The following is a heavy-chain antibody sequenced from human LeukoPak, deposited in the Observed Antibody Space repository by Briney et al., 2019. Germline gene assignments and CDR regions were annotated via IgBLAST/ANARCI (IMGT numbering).Heavy chain of an antibody. CDR3: ARGRSGSYYYYYMDV. CDR2: IYYSGST. D-gene: IGHD1-26*01. CDR1: AGSISSSSYY. V-gene: IGHV4-39*07. Sequence: SETLSLTCTVFAGSISSSSYYWGWIRQPPWKGLEWIGSIYYSGSTYYNPSLKSRVTLSLHTSKNQFSLKLSSVTAADTAVYYCARGRSGSYYYYYMDVWGKGTTVTVSS. J-gene: IGHJ6*03.